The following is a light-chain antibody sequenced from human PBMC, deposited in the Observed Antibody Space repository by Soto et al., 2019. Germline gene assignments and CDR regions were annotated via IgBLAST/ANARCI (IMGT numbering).Light chain of an antibody. V-gene: IGKV1-5*03. CDR1: QSISSW. CDR3: QQYTSYPYT. Sequence: DIQMTQSPSTLSASVGERVIITCRARQSISSWLAWYQQRPWKAPKLLIYKASTLQSGVPSRFSGSGSGTEFTLTISSLQPDDFATYYCQQYTSYPYTFGQGTKLEI. J-gene: IGKJ2*01. CDR2: KAS.